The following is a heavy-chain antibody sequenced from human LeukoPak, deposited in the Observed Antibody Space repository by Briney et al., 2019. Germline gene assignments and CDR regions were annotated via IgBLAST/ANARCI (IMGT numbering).Heavy chain of an antibody. Sequence: GRSLRLSCAASGFTFSSYGMHWVRQAPGKGLEWVAVISYDGSNKYYADSVKGRFTISRDNSKNTLYLQMNSLRAEDTAVYYCARETYDYVWGSYRYWYFDYWGQGTLVTVSS. V-gene: IGHV3-30*03. CDR3: ARETYDYVWGSYRYWYFDY. J-gene: IGHJ4*02. D-gene: IGHD3-16*02. CDR2: ISYDGSNK. CDR1: GFTFSSYG.